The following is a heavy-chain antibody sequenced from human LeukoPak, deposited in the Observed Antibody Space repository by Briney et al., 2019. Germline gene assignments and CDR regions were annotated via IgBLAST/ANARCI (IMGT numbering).Heavy chain of an antibody. V-gene: IGHV3-21*04. CDR3: ARKTVVGSYFDY. CDR1: GFTFSSYS. J-gene: IGHJ4*02. CDR2: ISSSSSYI. Sequence: GGSLRLSCAASGFTFSSYSMNWVRQAPGKGLEWVSSISSSSSYIYYADSVKGRFTISRDNAKNSLYLQMNSLRAEDTAVYYCARKTVVGSYFDYWGQGTPVTVSS. D-gene: IGHD4-23*01.